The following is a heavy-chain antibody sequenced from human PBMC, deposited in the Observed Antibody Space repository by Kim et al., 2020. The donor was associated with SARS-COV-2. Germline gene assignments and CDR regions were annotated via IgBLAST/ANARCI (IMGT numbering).Heavy chain of an antibody. V-gene: IGHV3-7*03. Sequence: GGSLRLSCAASGFTFGSYWMSWVRQAPGKGLEWVANIKQDGSEKYYVDSVKGRFTISRDNAKNSLYLQMNSLRAEDTAVYYCARGIKGGSYDDYWGQGTL. J-gene: IGHJ4*02. CDR3: ARGIKGGSYDDY. CDR1: GFTFGSYW. CDR2: IKQDGSEK. D-gene: IGHD1-26*01.